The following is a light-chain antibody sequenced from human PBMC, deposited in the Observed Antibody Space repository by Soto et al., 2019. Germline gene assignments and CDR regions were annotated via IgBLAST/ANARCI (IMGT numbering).Light chain of an antibody. J-gene: IGLJ3*02. CDR3: SSYTTSSTRV. CDR2: EVS. CDR1: SSDVGGYKF. Sequence: QSALTQPASVSGSPGQSITISCTGTSSDVGGYKFVSWYQQHPGKAPKLMIYEVSNRPSGVSNRFSGSKSGNTASLTISGLRAEDEADYYCSSYTTSSTRVFGGGTKLTV. V-gene: IGLV2-14*01.